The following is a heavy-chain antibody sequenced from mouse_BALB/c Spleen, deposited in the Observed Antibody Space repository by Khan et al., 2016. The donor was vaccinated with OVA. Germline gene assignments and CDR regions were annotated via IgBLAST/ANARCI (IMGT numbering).Heavy chain of an antibody. Sequence: EVQLQESGPGLVKPSQSLSLTCTVTGYSITSGYGWNWIRQFPGNKLEWMGYISYSGSTNYNPSLKSRISITRDTAKNQFFLQLNSVTTEETATYYCARTARIKYWGQGTTLTVSS. CDR2: ISYSGST. D-gene: IGHD1-2*01. CDR1: GYSITSGYG. J-gene: IGHJ2*01. CDR3: ARTARIKY. V-gene: IGHV3-2*02.